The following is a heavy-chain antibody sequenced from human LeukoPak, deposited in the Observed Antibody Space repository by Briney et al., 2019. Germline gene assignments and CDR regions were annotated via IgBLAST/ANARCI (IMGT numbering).Heavy chain of an antibody. CDR1: EFTFSTYA. CDR2: ISHDRSNK. J-gene: IGHJ4*02. V-gene: IGHV3-30-3*01. D-gene: IGHD2-15*01. CDR3: AKGPRPLYCSGGSCYFDY. Sequence: HTGGSLRLSCAASEFTFSTYAMHWVRQAPGKGLEWVAVISHDRSNKYYADSVKGRFTISRDNSKNTLYLQMNSLRAEDTAVYYCAKGPRPLYCSGGSCYFDYWGQGTLVTVSS.